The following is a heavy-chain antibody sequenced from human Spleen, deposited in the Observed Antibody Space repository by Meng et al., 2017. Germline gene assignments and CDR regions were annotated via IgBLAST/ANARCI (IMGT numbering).Heavy chain of an antibody. Sequence: GESLKISCAASGFTFSSYAMHWVRQAPGKGLEWVAVISYDGSNKYYADSVKGRFTISRDNSKHTLYLQMNSLRADDTAIYYCAKYHLFTTRSGWYFDFWGQGTLVTVSS. V-gene: IGHV3-30*04. CDR2: ISYDGSNK. CDR1: GFTFSSYA. J-gene: IGHJ4*02. D-gene: IGHD6-19*01. CDR3: AKYHLFTTRSGWYFDF.